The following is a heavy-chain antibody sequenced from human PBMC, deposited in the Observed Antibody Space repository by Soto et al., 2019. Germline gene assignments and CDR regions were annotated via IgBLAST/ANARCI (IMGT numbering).Heavy chain of an antibody. J-gene: IGHJ5*02. CDR1: GGSISSGGYS. D-gene: IGHD1-1*01. CDR2: IYHSGST. V-gene: IGHV4-30-2*01. CDR3: ARDQLEGTWFDP. Sequence: QLQLQESGSGLVRPSQTLSLTCAVSGGSISSGGYSWNWIRQPPGKGLEWIGYIYHSGSTLYNPSPKSRVXTXVYXSKNQSSLKLTSVTAADTAVYYCARDQLEGTWFDPWGQGTLVTVSS.